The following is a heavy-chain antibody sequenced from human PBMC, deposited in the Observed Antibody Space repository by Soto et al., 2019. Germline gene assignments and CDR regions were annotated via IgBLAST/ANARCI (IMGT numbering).Heavy chain of an antibody. D-gene: IGHD4-17*01. CDR3: ASSWSTATTAGYRY. CDR1: AGSVSSSNFY. J-gene: IGHJ4*02. V-gene: IGHV4-39*01. Sequence: QVQLQESGPGLVKASETLSLTCTVSAGSVSSSNFYWGWIRQPPGKGLEWIGSIDYSGSTYYNPSPRSRLSISVAKSEHQFSLKLTSGTAADLAVFFCASSWSTATTAGYRYWGPGTLVTVPS. CDR2: IDYSGST.